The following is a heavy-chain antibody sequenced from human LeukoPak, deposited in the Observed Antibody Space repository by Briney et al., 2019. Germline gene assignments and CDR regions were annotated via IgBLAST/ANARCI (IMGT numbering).Heavy chain of an antibody. CDR3: AKDAPYYYDSSGYYYFDY. CDR1: GFTFSSYA. CDR2: ISGSGGST. J-gene: IGHJ4*02. Sequence: GGSLRLSCAASGFTFSSYAMSWVRQAPGKGLEWVSAISGSGGSTYYADSVKGRFTISRDNSKNTLYLQMNSLRAEDTAVYYCAKDAPYYYDSSGYYYFDYWGQGTLVTVSS. D-gene: IGHD3-22*01. V-gene: IGHV3-23*01.